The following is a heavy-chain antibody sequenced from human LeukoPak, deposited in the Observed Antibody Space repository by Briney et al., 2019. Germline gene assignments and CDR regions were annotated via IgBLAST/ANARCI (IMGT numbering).Heavy chain of an antibody. Sequence: ASVKVSCKASGYTFTSYYMHWVRQAPGQGLEWMGIINPSGGSTSYAQKFQGRVTMTRDTSTSTVYMELSSLRSEDTAVYYCARDFADSSSWSQPDDEFDYWGQGTLVTVSS. J-gene: IGHJ4*02. D-gene: IGHD6-13*01. CDR2: INPSGGST. V-gene: IGHV1-46*01. CDR1: GYTFTSYY. CDR3: ARDFADSSSWSQPDDEFDY.